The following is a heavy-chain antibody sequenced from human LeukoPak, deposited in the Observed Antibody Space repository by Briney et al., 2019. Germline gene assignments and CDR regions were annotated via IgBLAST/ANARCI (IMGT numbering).Heavy chain of an antibody. D-gene: IGHD6-19*01. CDR1: GYTFTSYD. Sequence: ASVKVSCKASGYTFTSYDINWVRQATGQGLEYMGWMNPNSGNTGYARKFQGRVTITRNTSISTAYMELSSLRSEDTAVYYCARAPGAVAGPEDVFAIWGQGTMVTVSS. CDR3: ARAPGAVAGPEDVFAI. CDR2: MNPNSGNT. J-gene: IGHJ3*02. V-gene: IGHV1-8*03.